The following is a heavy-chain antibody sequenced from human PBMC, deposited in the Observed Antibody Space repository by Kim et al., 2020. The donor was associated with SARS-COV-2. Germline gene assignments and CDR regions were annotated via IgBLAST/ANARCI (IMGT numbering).Heavy chain of an antibody. Sequence: SETLSLTCAVYGGSFSGYYWSWIRQPPGKGLEWIGEINHSGSTNYNPSLKSRVTISVDTSKNQFSLKLSSVTAADTAVYYCARTGYSSSWYPNAEYFQH. J-gene: IGHJ1*01. CDR2: INHSGST. V-gene: IGHV4-34*01. D-gene: IGHD6-13*01. CDR1: GGSFSGYY. CDR3: ARTGYSSSWYPNAEYFQH.